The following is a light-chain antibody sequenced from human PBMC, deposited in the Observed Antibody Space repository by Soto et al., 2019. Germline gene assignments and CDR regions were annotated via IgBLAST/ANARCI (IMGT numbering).Light chain of an antibody. Sequence: EIVMTQSPATLSVSPGERATLSCRASQSVSSNLAWYQQKPGQAPRLLIYGASTRATGIPARFSGSGSGTEFTLTISSLQSEDFAVYYPQQYNNWPVRFGQGTNVDIK. V-gene: IGKV3-15*01. CDR3: QQYNNWPVR. CDR1: QSVSSN. CDR2: GAS. J-gene: IGKJ1*01.